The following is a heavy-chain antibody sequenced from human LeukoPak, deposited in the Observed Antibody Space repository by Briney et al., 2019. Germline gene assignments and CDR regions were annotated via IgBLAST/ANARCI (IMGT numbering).Heavy chain of an antibody. D-gene: IGHD3-22*01. CDR3: AKGPFFYYDSSGYLSQ. CDR2: ISGSGGST. CDR1: GLTFSSYA. J-gene: IGHJ4*02. V-gene: IGHV3-23*01. Sequence: GGSLRLSCAASGLTFSSYAMSWVRQAPGKGLEWVSAISGSGGSTYYADSVKGRFTISRDNSKNTLYLQMNSLRAEDTAVYYCAKGPFFYYDSSGYLSQWGQGTLVTVSS.